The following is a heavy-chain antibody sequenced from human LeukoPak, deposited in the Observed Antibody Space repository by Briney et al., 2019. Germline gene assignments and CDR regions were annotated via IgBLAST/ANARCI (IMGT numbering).Heavy chain of an antibody. J-gene: IGHJ5*02. CDR3: AREGGDYSDSSGYYGWFDP. D-gene: IGHD3-22*01. Sequence: KPSETLSLTCTVSGGSISSYYWSWIRQPPGKGLEWIGYIYYSGSTNYNPSLKSRVTISVDTSKNQFSLKLSSVTAADTAVYYCAREGGDYSDSSGYYGWFDPWGQGTLVTVSS. V-gene: IGHV4-59*01. CDR2: IYYSGST. CDR1: GGSISSYY.